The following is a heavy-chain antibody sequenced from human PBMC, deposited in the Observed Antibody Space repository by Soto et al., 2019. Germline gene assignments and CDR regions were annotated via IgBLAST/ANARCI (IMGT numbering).Heavy chain of an antibody. V-gene: IGHV2-5*02. Sequence: QITLKESGPTLVKPTQPLTLTCNLSVFSLTTDGVGVGWVRQPPGWALEWLSLIYWDDDERYSPSLKTRLTITKDLCKNQVDLIKTITDPVDTATDYCAHSRNLITEDAQVGDFDYWGQGILVTVSS. CDR2: IYWDDDE. CDR3: AHSRNLITEDAQVGDFDY. J-gene: IGHJ4*02. CDR1: VFSLTTDGVG. D-gene: IGHD3-10*01.